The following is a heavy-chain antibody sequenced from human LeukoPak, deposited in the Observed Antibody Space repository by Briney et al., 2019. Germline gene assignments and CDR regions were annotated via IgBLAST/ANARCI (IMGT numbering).Heavy chain of an antibody. J-gene: IGHJ6*02. CDR1: GDSITSYY. CDR2: IHYSGST. D-gene: IGHD6-6*01. Sequence: PSETLSLTCTVSGDSITSYYWSWIRQPPGKGLEWIGYIHYSGSTNYNPSLKSRVTISVDTSKNQFSLKLSSVTAADTAVYHCARRSYYYYGMDVWGQGTTVTVSS. CDR3: ARRSYYYYGMDV. V-gene: IGHV4-59*08.